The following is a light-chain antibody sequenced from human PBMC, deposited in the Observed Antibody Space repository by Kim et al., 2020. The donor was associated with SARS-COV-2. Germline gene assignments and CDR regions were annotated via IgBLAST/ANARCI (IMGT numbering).Light chain of an antibody. CDR1: HDDRRY. J-gene: IGKJ5*01. CDR3: QQLSSWPIT. V-gene: IGKV3-11*01. CDR2: DTF. Sequence: LSPGERAILSCRASHDDRRYLLWYQQKPGQAPRLLIFDTFTRATGIPARFSGSGSGTDYSLTISSLEPEDFAVYYCQQLSSWPITFGQGTRLEIK.